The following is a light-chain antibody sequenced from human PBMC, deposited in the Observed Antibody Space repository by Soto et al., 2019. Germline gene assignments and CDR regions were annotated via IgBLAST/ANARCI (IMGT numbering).Light chain of an antibody. CDR2: QDT. J-gene: IGLJ3*02. CDR3: QAWDNRV. Sequence: SYELTQPPPVSVSPGQTASITCSGDNLGDKFACWYQQKPGQSPVLVIYQDTKRPSGIPERFSGSNSGNTATLTISGTQAMDEADYFCQAWDNRVFGGGTKLTVL. CDR1: NLGDKF. V-gene: IGLV3-1*01.